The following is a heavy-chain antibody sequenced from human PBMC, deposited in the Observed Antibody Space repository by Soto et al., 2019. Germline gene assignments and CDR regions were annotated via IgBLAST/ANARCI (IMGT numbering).Heavy chain of an antibody. CDR3: AKDQGIAASHGID. Sequence: QVQLVESGGGVVQPGRSLRLSCAASGFTFDNYGMHWVRQAPGKGLEWVAAISNDGSDKYCADSVKGRLTISRDNSKNTVYLQVNSLRAEDTAVYYCAKDQGIAASHGIDWGQGTMVTVSS. CDR1: GFTFDNYG. V-gene: IGHV3-30*18. D-gene: IGHD6-13*01. J-gene: IGHJ3*01. CDR2: ISNDGSDK.